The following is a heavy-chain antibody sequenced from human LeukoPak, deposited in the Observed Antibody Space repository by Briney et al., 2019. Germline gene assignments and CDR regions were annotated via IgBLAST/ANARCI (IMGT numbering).Heavy chain of an antibody. J-gene: IGHJ6*04. CDR2: IKQDGSEK. Sequence: GGSLRLSCEASGFSFPYGMSWVRQAPGKGLEWVANIKQDGSEKYYVDSVKGRFTISRDNAKNSLYLQMNSLRAEDTAVYYCAELGITMIGGVWGKGTTVTVSS. V-gene: IGHV3-7*01. CDR3: AELGITMIGGV. D-gene: IGHD3-10*02. CDR1: GFSFPYG.